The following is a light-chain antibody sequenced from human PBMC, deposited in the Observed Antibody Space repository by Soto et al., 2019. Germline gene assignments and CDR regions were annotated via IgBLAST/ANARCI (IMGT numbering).Light chain of an antibody. CDR2: EVR. J-gene: IGLJ1*01. Sequence: QSALTQPASVSGSPGHSITISCTGTSSDVGGYNYVSWYQQHPGKAPKLMIYEVRNRPSGVSNRFSGAKSGNTASLTIYGLPAEDEDDYYCSSYTSGSTPYVFGTGTKLTVL. CDR3: SSYTSGSTPYV. V-gene: IGLV2-14*01. CDR1: SSDVGGYNY.